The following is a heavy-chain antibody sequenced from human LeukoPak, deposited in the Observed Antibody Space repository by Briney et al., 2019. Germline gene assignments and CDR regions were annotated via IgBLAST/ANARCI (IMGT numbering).Heavy chain of an antibody. D-gene: IGHD3-10*01. CDR2: ISPYSDNT. CDR3: AWLGAGYYYGSGSSGNRNNWFDP. CDR1: GYTFSTYG. J-gene: IGHJ5*02. Sequence: ASVKVSCKASGYTFSTYGISWVRQAPGQGLEWMGWISPYSDNTEYAQKFQGRVTMTRDTSTSTVYMELSSLRSEDTAVYYCAWLGAGYYYGSGSSGNRNNWFDPWGQGTLVTVSS. V-gene: IGHV1-18*01.